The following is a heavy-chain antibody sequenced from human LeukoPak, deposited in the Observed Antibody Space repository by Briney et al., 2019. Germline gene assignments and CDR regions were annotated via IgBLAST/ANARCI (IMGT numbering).Heavy chain of an antibody. CDR3: VRSDYYGSGSYGNDY. J-gene: IGHJ4*02. CDR1: GLTFSSHW. CDR2: ITNDGSST. Sequence: PGGSLRLSCAASGLTFSSHWMHWVRQAPGKGLVWVSRITNDGSSTTYADSVKGRFTISRDDAKNTLYLQMNSLRAEDTAVYYCVRSDYYGSGSYGNDYWGQGTLVTVSS. V-gene: IGHV3-74*01. D-gene: IGHD3-10*01.